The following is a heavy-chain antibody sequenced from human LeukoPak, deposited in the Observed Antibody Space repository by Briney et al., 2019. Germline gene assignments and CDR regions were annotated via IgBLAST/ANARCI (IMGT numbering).Heavy chain of an antibody. CDR2: FDPEDGET. D-gene: IGHD2-21*02. CDR3: ATNQGVYCGGDCYARDAFDI. CDR1: GYTLTELS. V-gene: IGHV1-24*01. Sequence: ASVKVSCKVSGYTLTELSMHWVRQAPGKGLEWMGGFDPEDGETIYAQKFQGRVTMTEDTSTDTAYMELSSLRSEDSAVYYCATNQGVYCGGDCYARDAFDIWGQGTMVTVSS. J-gene: IGHJ3*02.